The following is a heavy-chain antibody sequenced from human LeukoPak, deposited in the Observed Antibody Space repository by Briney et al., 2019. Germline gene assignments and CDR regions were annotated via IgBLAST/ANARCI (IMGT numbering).Heavy chain of an antibody. CDR3: ARDRAAAGTFFDY. D-gene: IGHD6-13*01. Sequence: PSETLSLTCTVSGGSISSSSYYWGWIRQPPGKGLEWIGSIYYSGSTYYNPSLESRVTISVDTSKNQFSLKVSSVTAADTAVYYCARDRAAAGTFFDYWGQGTLVTVSS. J-gene: IGHJ4*02. V-gene: IGHV4-39*07. CDR1: GGSISSSSYY. CDR2: IYYSGST.